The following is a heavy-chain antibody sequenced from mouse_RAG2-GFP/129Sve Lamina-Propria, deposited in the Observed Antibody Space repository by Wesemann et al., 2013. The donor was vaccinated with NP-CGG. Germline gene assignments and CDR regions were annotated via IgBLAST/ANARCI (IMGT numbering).Heavy chain of an antibody. J-gene: IGHJ2*01. CDR2: GNGAT. Sequence: GNGATSYNQKFKGKATLTVDKSSSTAYMQLSSLTSEDSAVYYCARSYSNYDYWGQGTTLTVSS. V-gene: IGHV1-12*01. D-gene: IGHD2-5*01. CDR3: ARSYSNYDY.